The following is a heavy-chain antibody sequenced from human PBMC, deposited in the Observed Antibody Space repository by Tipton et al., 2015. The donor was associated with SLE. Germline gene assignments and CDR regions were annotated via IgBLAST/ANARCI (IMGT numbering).Heavy chain of an antibody. Sequence: GLVKPSETLSLNCTVSGGSISSSDYWGWIRQPPGKGLEWIGSIYSSGTTYYNPSLGSRVTISVDTSKNQFSLKLYSLTAADTAVYYCATKVEVVRAAYFQDWGQGTLVTVSS. D-gene: IGHD2-15*01. CDR1: GGSISSSDY. V-gene: IGHV4-38-2*02. CDR3: ATKVEVVRAAYFQD. CDR2: IYSSGTT. J-gene: IGHJ1*01.